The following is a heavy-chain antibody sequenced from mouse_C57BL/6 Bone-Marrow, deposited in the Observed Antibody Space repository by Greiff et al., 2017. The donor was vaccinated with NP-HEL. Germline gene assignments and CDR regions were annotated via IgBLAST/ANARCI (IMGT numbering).Heavy chain of an antibody. J-gene: IGHJ2*01. D-gene: IGHD3-1*01. CDR1: GYTFTSYG. V-gene: IGHV1-81*01. CDR3: ARGRHSSGYVDY. Sequence: VQLQQSGAELARPGASVKLSCKASGYTFTSYGISWVKQRTGQGLEWIGEIYPRSGNTYYNEKFKGKATLTADKSSSTAYMELRSLTSEDSAVYFCARGRHSSGYVDYWGQGTTLTVSS. CDR2: IYPRSGNT.